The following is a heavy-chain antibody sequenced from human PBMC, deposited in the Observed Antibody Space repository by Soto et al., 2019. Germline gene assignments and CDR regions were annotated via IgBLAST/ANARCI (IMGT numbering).Heavy chain of an antibody. J-gene: IGHJ4*02. D-gene: IGHD6-13*01. CDR2: ISHDGSDK. V-gene: IGHV3-30*18. CDR1: VFTCRNYG. Sequence: GWSLRLSCSASVFTCRNYGMHWFRQAPGKGLEWVAVISHDGSDKYYADSMKGRFIISRDNSENTLFLNMNSLKPEDTAVYYCAKENQHLVHDYWGQGTLVTVSS. CDR3: AKENQHLVHDY.